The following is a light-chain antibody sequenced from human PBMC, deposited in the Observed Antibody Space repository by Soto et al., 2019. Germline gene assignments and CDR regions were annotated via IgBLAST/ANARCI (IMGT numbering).Light chain of an antibody. CDR2: AAS. CDR1: QVISSY. Sequence: DIQLTHSPSFLSASVGDRVTITCRASQVISSYLAWYQQKPGKAPKLLIYAASTLQSGVPSRFSGSRSGTEFTLTISSLQPEDFATYYCQQLNSYPITFGQGTDWRL. J-gene: IGKJ5*01. CDR3: QQLNSYPIT. V-gene: IGKV1-9*01.